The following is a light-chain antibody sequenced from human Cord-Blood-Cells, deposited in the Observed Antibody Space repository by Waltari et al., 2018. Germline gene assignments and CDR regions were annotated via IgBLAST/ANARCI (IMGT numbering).Light chain of an antibody. J-gene: IGKJ5*01. CDR2: LGS. V-gene: IGKV2-28*01. CDR3: MQALQTPIT. CDR1: QSLLHSNGYNY. Sequence: DIVMTQSPLSLPVTPGEPASISCRSSQSLLHSNGYNYLDWYLQKPGQSPQLLIYLGSNRASGVPGRVSGSGSGTDFTLKISRVEAEDVGVYYCMQALQTPITFGQGTRLEIK.